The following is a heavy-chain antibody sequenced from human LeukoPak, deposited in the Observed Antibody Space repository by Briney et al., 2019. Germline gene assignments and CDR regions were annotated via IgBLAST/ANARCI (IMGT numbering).Heavy chain of an antibody. J-gene: IGHJ5*02. Sequence: PSETLSLTCTVSGGSISSYYWSWIRQPAGKGLEWIGRIYTSGSTNYNPSLKSRVTISVDTSKNQFSLKLSSVTAADTAVYYCAREIGYCSGGSCYGNNWFDPWGQGTLVTVSS. V-gene: IGHV4-4*07. CDR3: AREIGYCSGGSCYGNNWFDP. D-gene: IGHD2-15*01. CDR2: IYTSGST. CDR1: GGSISSYY.